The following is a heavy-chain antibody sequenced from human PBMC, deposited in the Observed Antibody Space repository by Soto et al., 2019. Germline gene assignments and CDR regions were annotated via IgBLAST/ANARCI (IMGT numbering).Heavy chain of an antibody. D-gene: IGHD3-16*01. V-gene: IGHV3-15*01. CDR1: GLSFSNVY. CDR2: IRTEADGGTA. Sequence: GSLRLSCAASGLSFSNVYMSWVRQAPGKGLEWVGRIRTEADGGTADYAAPVKGRFTISRDDSRNTLYLQMNSLKTEDTAVYYCTTDLEDNYNYYTLRVYGTDVWGQGTTVTVSS. CDR3: TTDLEDNYNYYTLRVYGTDV. J-gene: IGHJ6*02.